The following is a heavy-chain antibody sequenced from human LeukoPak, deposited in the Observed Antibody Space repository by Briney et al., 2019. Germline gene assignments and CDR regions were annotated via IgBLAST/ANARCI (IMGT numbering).Heavy chain of an antibody. CDR2: ISSNGGST. CDR3: ARGTGSGWCGSPDFDY. D-gene: IGHD6-19*01. J-gene: IGHJ4*02. Sequence: HSGGSLRLSCAASGFTFSSYAMHWVRQAPGKGLEYVSAISSNGGSTYYANSVKGRFTISRDNSKNTLYLQMGSLRAEDMAVYYCARGTGSGWCGSPDFDYWGQGTLVTVSS. V-gene: IGHV3-64*01. CDR1: GFTFSSYA.